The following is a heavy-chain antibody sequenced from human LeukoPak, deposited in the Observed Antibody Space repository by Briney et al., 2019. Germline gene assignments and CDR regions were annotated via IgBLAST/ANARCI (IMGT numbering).Heavy chain of an antibody. V-gene: IGHV3-53*01. CDR1: GFTVSSNY. CDR3: ARDSLTSAAFDI. J-gene: IGHJ3*02. CDR2: IYSGGST. D-gene: IGHD3-9*01. Sequence: SGGSLRLSCAASGFTVSSNYMSWVRQAPGKGLEWVSVIYSGGSTYYADSVKGRFTISRDNSKNTLYLQMNSLRAEDTAVYYCARDSLTSAAFDIWGQGTMVTVSS.